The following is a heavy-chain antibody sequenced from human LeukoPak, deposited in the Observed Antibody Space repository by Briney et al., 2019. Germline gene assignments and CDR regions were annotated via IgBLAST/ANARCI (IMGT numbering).Heavy chain of an antibody. CDR1: GFTSSDYY. CDR3: ARVDTATWFDY. D-gene: IGHD5-18*01. V-gene: IGHV3-11*01. Sequence: KAGGSLRLSCAASGFTSSDYYMSWIRQAPGKGLEWVSYISSSGSTIYYADSVKGRFTISRDNAKNSLYLQMNSLRAEDTAVYYCARVDTATWFDYWGQGTLVTVSS. J-gene: IGHJ4*02. CDR2: ISSSGSTI.